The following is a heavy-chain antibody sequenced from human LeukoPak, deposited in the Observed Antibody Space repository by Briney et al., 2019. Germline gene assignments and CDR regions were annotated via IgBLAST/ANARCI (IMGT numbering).Heavy chain of an antibody. CDR1: GYSFTSYW. V-gene: IGHV5-51*01. CDR2: IYPGDSDT. D-gene: IGHD3-9*01. J-gene: IGHJ4*02. CDR3: AIPLLTGYSPFDY. Sequence: GESLKISCKGSGYSFTSYWIGWVRQMPGKGLEWMGIIYPGDSDTRYSPSFQGQVTISADKSISTAYLQWSSLKAWDTAMYYCAIPLLTGYSPFDYWGQGTLVTVSS.